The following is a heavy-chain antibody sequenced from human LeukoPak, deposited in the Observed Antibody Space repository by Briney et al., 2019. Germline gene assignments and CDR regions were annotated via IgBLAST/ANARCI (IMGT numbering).Heavy chain of an antibody. CDR2: IYYSGNT. V-gene: IGHV4-39*01. Sequence: PSETLSLTCTVSGVSISSSNSYWGWIRQPPGKGLEWIGSIYYSGNTYYNASLKSQVSISIDTSKNQFSLRLSSVTAADTAVYYCARASYSYDINGWVPFDYWGQGTLVTVSS. CDR1: GVSISSSNSY. CDR3: ARASYSYDINGWVPFDY. J-gene: IGHJ4*02. D-gene: IGHD3-22*01.